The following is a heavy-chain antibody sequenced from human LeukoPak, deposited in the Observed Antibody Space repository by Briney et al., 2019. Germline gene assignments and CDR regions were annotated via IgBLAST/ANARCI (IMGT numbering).Heavy chain of an antibody. J-gene: IGHJ6*02. CDR3: ARRPTGYYYYGMDV. CDR1: GYTFTSYG. Sequence: ASVKVSCKASGYTFTSYGISWVRQAPGQGLEWIGWISAYNGNTNYAQKLQGRVTMTTDTSTSTAYMELRSLRSDDTAVYYCARRPTGYYYYGMDVWGQGTTVTVSS. V-gene: IGHV1-18*01. CDR2: ISAYNGNT.